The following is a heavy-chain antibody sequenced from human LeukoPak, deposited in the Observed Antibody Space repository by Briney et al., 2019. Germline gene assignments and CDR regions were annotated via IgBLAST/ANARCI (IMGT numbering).Heavy chain of an antibody. CDR1: GFIFSSYA. Sequence: PGGSLRLSCAASGFIFSSYAMSWVRQAPGKGLEWVSVIYSGGSTFYADSVKGRFTISRDNSKNTLYLQMNSLRAEDTAVYYCARGSAAAGFDPWGQGTLVTVSS. J-gene: IGHJ5*02. CDR3: ARGSAAAGFDP. CDR2: IYSGGST. V-gene: IGHV3-53*01. D-gene: IGHD6-13*01.